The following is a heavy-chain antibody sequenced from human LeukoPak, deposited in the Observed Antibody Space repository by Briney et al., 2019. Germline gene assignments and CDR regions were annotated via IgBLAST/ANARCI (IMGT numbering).Heavy chain of an antibody. Sequence: GGSLRLSCAASGFTFSSYWMSCVRQAPGKGLEWVANIKQDGSEKYYVDSVKGRFTISRDNAKNSLYLQMNSLRAEDTAVYYCARGRGQGGFSIFGVVIMADYYFDYWGQGTLVTVSS. CDR2: IKQDGSEK. D-gene: IGHD3-3*01. J-gene: IGHJ4*02. CDR3: ARGRGQGGFSIFGVVIMADYYFDY. CDR1: GFTFSSYW. V-gene: IGHV3-7*05.